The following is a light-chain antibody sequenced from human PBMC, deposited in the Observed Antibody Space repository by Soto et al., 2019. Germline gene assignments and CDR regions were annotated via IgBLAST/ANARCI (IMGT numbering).Light chain of an antibody. CDR2: GAS. V-gene: IGKV3-15*01. CDR1: LSASTN. CDR3: QQYMNWPPWT. J-gene: IGKJ1*01. Sequence: ETVMTQSPATLSVSPGETATLSCRASLSASTNLAWYQHKPGQAPRLLIYGASIRASGIPARFRGNGAGTQFNLTISSLQSEEVAVYYCQQYMNWPPWTFGQGTKVEIK.